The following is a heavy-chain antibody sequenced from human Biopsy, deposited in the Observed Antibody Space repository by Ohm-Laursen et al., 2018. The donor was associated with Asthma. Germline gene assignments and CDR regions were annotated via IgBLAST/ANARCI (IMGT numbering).Heavy chain of an antibody. CDR3: AREKAYSDILTAYYNGWYFDL. CDR2: ISSRGSNL. J-gene: IGHJ2*01. D-gene: IGHD3-9*01. V-gene: IGHV3-11*01. CDR1: GFTFRDYY. Sequence: SLRLSCAASGFTFRDYYMTWIRQAPGKGLEWVAYISSRGSNLYYADSVKGRFTISRDNPKKSVYLQLDSLRAEDTAVYYCAREKAYSDILTAYYNGWYFDLWGRGTLVTVSS.